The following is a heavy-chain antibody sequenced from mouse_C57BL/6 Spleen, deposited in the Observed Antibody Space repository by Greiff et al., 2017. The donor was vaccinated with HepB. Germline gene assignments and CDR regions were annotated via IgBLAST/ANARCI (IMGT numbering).Heavy chain of an antibody. Sequence: VQLQQSGPELVKPGASVKMSCKASGYTFTDYNMHWVKQSHGKSLEWIGYINPNNGGTSYNQKFKGKATLTVNKSSSTAYMELRNLTSEDSAVYYCARGVYDGYYPDYWGQGTTLTVSS. V-gene: IGHV1-22*01. J-gene: IGHJ2*01. CDR3: ARGVYDGYYPDY. D-gene: IGHD2-3*01. CDR2: INPNNGGT. CDR1: GYTFTDYN.